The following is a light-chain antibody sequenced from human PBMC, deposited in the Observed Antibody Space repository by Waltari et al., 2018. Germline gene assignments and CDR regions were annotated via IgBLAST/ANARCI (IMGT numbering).Light chain of an antibody. CDR1: ESLLFSAGKTY. J-gene: IGKJ4*01. V-gene: IGKV2D-29*01. Sequence: EIVMTQTPVSLSVTPGQPASLACKSSESLLFSAGKTYFQWYLQKPGQPPQLLIYEVSNLFSGVPDRFSGSGSGTDFTLNISRVEAEDVGVYYCMQSLQRPYTFGGGTKVEIK. CDR3: MQSLQRPYT. CDR2: EVS.